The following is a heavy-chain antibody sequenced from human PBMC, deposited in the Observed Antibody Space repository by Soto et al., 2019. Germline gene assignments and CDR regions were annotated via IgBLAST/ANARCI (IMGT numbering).Heavy chain of an antibody. CDR3: LISPAGNDRTRWFDP. CDR1: GGTFSSYA. Sequence: QVQLVQSGAEVKKPGSSVQVSCKASGGTFSSYAISWVRQAPGHGLEWMGGIIPIFGTANYAQKFQGRATITADESTSTAYLELSSLRSEDTAVYYCLISPAGNDRTRWFDPWGQGTLVTVSS. J-gene: IGHJ5*02. D-gene: IGHD6-19*01. CDR2: IIPIFGTA. V-gene: IGHV1-69*12.